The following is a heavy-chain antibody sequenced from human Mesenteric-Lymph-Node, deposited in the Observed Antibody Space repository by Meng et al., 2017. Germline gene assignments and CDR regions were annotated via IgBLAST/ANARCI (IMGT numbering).Heavy chain of an antibody. CDR2: IHSSGST. Sequence: QVQLQESGPGLVKPSQTLSLTCTVSGGSISSGGYYWSWIRQHPGKGLEWIGYIHSSGSTYYNPSLRSRLTISVDTSKNQFSLNLNSMTAADTAVYYCARAEYYNWFDPWGQGTLVTVSS. CDR3: ARAEYYNWFDP. J-gene: IGHJ5*02. CDR1: GGSISSGGYY. D-gene: IGHD1-14*01. V-gene: IGHV4-31*03.